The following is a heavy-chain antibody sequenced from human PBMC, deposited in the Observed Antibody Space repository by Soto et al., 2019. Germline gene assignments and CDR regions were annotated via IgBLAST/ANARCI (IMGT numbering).Heavy chain of an antibody. CDR1: GFTFSSYA. CDR2: ISGSGGTT. D-gene: IGHD1-26*01. J-gene: IGHJ5*02. V-gene: IGHV3-23*01. Sequence: PGGSLRLSCAASGFTFSSYAMSWVRQAPGEGLEWVSAISGSGGTTYYADSVKGRFTISRDNAKNSLYLQKNSLRDEDTAVYYCAREGGSLNWFDPWGQGTLVTVSS. CDR3: AREGGSLNWFDP.